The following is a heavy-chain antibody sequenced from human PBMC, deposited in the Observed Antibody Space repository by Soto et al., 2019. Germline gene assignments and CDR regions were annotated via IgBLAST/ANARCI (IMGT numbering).Heavy chain of an antibody. Sequence: EVQLVESGGGLVQPGGSLRLSCAASGFTFSTYWMSWVRQAPGKGLEWVANINQDGSDKYYVDYVKGRFTISRDNDNNSLYLQRNSLRAEDTAVYYCARAQYGIFDYWGQGTLVTVSS. CDR3: ARAQYGIFDY. CDR1: GFTFSTYW. J-gene: IGHJ4*02. CDR2: INQDGSDK. D-gene: IGHD1-26*01. V-gene: IGHV3-7*01.